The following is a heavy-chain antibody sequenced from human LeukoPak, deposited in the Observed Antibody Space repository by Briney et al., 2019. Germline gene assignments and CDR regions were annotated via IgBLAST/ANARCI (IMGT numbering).Heavy chain of an antibody. Sequence: GGSLRLSCAASGFTFSTYWMSWVRQAPGKGLEWVANIKQDGSEKYYVDSVKGRFTISRDNAKNSLYLQMNSLRAEDTAAYYCARDTYGSGSYYNAPLDYWGQGTLVTVSS. CDR2: IKQDGSEK. D-gene: IGHD3-10*01. V-gene: IGHV3-7*01. CDR1: GFTFSTYW. CDR3: ARDTYGSGSYYNAPLDY. J-gene: IGHJ4*02.